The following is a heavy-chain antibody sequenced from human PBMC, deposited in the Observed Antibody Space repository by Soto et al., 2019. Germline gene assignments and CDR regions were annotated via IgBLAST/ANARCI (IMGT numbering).Heavy chain of an antibody. CDR1: GFTFSSYG. V-gene: IGHV3-30*18. D-gene: IGHD3-10*01. CDR2: ISYDGSNK. J-gene: IGHJ4*02. CDR3: AKKRFDY. Sequence: GGSLRLSCAASGFTFSSYGMHWVRQAPGKGLEWVAVISYDGSNKYYADSVKGRFTISRDNSKNTLYLQMNSLRAEDTAVYYCAKKRFDYWGQGTLVTVS.